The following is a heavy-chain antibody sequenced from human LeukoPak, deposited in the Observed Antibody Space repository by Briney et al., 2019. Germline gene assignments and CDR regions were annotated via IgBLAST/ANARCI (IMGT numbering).Heavy chain of an antibody. Sequence: KPSETLSLTCTVSGGSISSYYWGWIRQPPGKGLEWIGYIYYSGSTNYNPSLKSRVTISVDTSKNQFSLKLSSVTAADTAVYYCARSGRPLTYYYGSGSYRNWFDPWGQGTLVTVSS. D-gene: IGHD3-10*01. CDR2: IYYSGST. CDR3: ARSGRPLTYYYGSGSYRNWFDP. J-gene: IGHJ5*02. V-gene: IGHV4-59*01. CDR1: GGSISSYY.